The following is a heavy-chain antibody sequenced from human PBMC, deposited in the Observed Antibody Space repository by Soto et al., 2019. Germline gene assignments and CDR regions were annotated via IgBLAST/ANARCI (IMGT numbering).Heavy chain of an antibody. J-gene: IGHJ5*02. V-gene: IGHV4-39*01. CDR1: GGSISSSSYY. CDR3: ARPLRRTFRIAAAGPFDP. CDR2: IYYSGST. Sequence: SETLSLTCTVSGGSISSSSYYWGWIRQPPGKGLEWIGSIYYSGSTYYNPSLKSRVTISVDTSKNQFSLKLSSVTAADTAVYYCARPLRRTFRIAAAGPFDPWGQGTLVTVSS. D-gene: IGHD6-13*01.